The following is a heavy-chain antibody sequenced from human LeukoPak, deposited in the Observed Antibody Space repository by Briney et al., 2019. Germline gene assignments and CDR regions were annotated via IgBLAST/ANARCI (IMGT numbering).Heavy chain of an antibody. J-gene: IGHJ2*01. CDR1: GDSIKSDSYY. CDR3: ARHKEDFHDSSGPNFWSFDL. Sequence: SETLSLNCTVSGDSIKSDSYYWGWIRQPPGKGLEWIGTIYYSGSTYYNPSLKSRVTISVDTSKNQFSVKLSSVTAADTALYYCARHKEDFHDSSGPNFWSFDLWGRGTLVTVSS. V-gene: IGHV4-39*01. D-gene: IGHD3-22*01. CDR2: IYYSGST.